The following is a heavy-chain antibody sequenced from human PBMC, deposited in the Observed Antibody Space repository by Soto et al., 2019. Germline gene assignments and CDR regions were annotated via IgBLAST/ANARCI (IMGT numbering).Heavy chain of an antibody. J-gene: IGHJ4*02. CDR1: GFTFSVAW. Sequence: EVQLMDSGGGLVEPGGSLRLSCTASGFTFSVAWMTWVRQAPGKGLEWLGRDKSRTSGGTVDYAAPVKGRFTISRDDSKNTVILQMSSLKMEDTAVYYCVADVAEVGKGEFDYWGQGALVTVSS. V-gene: IGHV3-15*01. CDR3: VADVAEVGKGEFDY. CDR2: DKSRTSGGTV. D-gene: IGHD3-16*01.